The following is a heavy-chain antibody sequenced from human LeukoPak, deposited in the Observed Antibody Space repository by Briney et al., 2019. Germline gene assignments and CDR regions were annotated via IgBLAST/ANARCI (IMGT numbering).Heavy chain of an antibody. J-gene: IGHJ4*02. CDR3: ARVSSGYEGSDY. Sequence: ASVKVSCKASGYTFTSYYMHWVRQAPGQGLEWMGIINPSDDSTSYAQKFQGRVTMTRDTSTGTVYMELSSLRSEDTAVYYCARVSSGYEGSDYWGQGTLVTVSS. D-gene: IGHD5-12*01. V-gene: IGHV1-46*01. CDR2: INPSDDST. CDR1: GYTFTSYY.